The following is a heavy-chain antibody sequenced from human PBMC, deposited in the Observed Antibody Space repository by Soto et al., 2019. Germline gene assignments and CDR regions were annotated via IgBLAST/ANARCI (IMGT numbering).Heavy chain of an antibody. J-gene: IGHJ5*02. D-gene: IGHD4-17*01. V-gene: IGHV4-39*01. Sequence: SETLSLTCTVSGGSISSSSYYWGWIRQPPGKGLEWIGSIYYSGSTYYNPSLKSRVTISVDTSKNQFSLKLSSVTAADTAVYYCASSNGLRSLFWFDPWGQGTLVTVSS. CDR1: GGSISSSSYY. CDR3: ASSNGLRSLFWFDP. CDR2: IYYSGST.